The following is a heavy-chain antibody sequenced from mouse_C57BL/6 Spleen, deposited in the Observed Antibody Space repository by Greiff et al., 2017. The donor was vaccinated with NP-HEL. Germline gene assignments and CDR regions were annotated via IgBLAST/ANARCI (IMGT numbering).Heavy chain of an antibody. J-gene: IGHJ2*01. D-gene: IGHD1-1*01. Sequence: EVMLVESGGGLVKPGGSLKLSCAASGFTFSSYTMSWVRQTPEKRLEWVATISGGGGNTYYPDSVKGRFTISRDNAKNTLYLQMSSLRSEDTALYYCARRHYYGSSPDYWGQGTTLTVSS. V-gene: IGHV5-9*01. CDR1: GFTFSSYT. CDR3: ARRHYYGSSPDY. CDR2: ISGGGGNT.